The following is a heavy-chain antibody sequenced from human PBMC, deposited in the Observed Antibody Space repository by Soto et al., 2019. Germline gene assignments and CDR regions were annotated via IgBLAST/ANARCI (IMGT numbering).Heavy chain of an antibody. Sequence: EVQLLDSGGGLVQPGGSLRLSCAASGFTFSSYAMSWVRQAPGKGLEWVSAISGSSTYYADSVKGRFTISRDNSKNTVCLQMNSLRAEDTAVDYCAKGSAASRPYYFDYWGQGTLVTVSS. CDR3: AKGSAASRPYYFDY. CDR1: GFTFSSYA. D-gene: IGHD3-16*01. CDR2: ISGSST. J-gene: IGHJ4*02. V-gene: IGHV3-23*01.